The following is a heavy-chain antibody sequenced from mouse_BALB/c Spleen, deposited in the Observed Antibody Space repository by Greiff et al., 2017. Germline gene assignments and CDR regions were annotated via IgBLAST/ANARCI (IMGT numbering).Heavy chain of an antibody. CDR2: ISYSGST. D-gene: IGHD1-1*01. V-gene: IGHV3-8*02. J-gene: IGHJ1*01. Sequence: EVMLVESGPSLVKPSQTLSLTCSVTGDSITSGYWNWIRKFPGNKLEYMGYISYSGSTYYNPSLKSRISITRDTSKNQYYLQLNSVTTEDTATYYCARSNPSYYYGSSPYWYFDVWGAGTTVTVSS. CDR1: GDSITSGY. CDR3: ARSNPSYYYGSSPYWYFDV.